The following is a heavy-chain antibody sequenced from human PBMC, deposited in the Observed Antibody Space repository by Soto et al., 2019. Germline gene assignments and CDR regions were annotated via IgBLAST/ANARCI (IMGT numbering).Heavy chain of an antibody. Sequence: ASVKVSCKASGYTFTSYYMHWVRHAPGQGLEWMGIINPSGGSTSYAQKFQGRVTMTRDTSTSTVYMELSSLRSEDTAVYYCAREGAVLGHSDDYYYMDVWGKGTTVTVSS. J-gene: IGHJ6*03. V-gene: IGHV1-46*01. CDR2: INPSGGST. D-gene: IGHD2-15*01. CDR1: GYTFTSYY. CDR3: AREGAVLGHSDDYYYMDV.